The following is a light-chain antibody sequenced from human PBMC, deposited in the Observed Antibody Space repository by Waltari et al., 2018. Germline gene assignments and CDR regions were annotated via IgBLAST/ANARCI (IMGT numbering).Light chain of an antibody. CDR2: GAS. CDR1: ESVSSN. J-gene: IGKJ4*01. Sequence: EIVMTQSPATLSVSPGERATLSCRASESVSSNVAWYQQKPGQAPRPLIYGASTMATGVPAKFRGSGSGTDFTLTISSLQSEDFAVYYCQQYYHWVAFGGGTWVQIK. V-gene: IGKV3-15*01. CDR3: QQYYHWVA.